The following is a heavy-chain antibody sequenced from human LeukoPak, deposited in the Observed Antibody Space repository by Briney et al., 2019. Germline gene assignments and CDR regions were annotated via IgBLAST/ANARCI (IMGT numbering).Heavy chain of an antibody. V-gene: IGHV4-4*07. J-gene: IGHJ3*02. D-gene: IGHD2-2*01. CDR1: GASISSYY. Sequence: SETLSLTCTVSGASISSYYWSWIRQPAGKGLEWIGRIYTSGSTKYNPSLKSRVTMSVDTSKNQFPLKLSSVTAADTAVYYCVRTYCSTTSCYRDTSDIWGQGTMVTVSS. CDR3: VRTYCSTTSCYRDTSDI. CDR2: IYTSGST.